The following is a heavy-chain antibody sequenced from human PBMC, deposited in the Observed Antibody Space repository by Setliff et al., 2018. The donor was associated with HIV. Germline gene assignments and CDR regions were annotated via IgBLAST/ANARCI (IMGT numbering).Heavy chain of an antibody. Sequence: ASETLSLTCTVSGAPLSSYYLNWIRQPPGKGLEWIGYIFYSGTTNYNPSLKSRVTMSVDTSKNQFSLKLSPVTAADTAVYYCARERASGWYFDYWGQGTLVTVSS. V-gene: IGHV4-59*12. CDR3: ARERASGWYFDY. J-gene: IGHJ4*02. CDR1: GAPLSSYY. CDR2: IFYSGTT. D-gene: IGHD6-19*01.